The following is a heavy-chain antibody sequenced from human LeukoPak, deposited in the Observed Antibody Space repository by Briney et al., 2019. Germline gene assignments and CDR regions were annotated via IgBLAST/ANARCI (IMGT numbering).Heavy chain of an antibody. J-gene: IGHJ4*02. D-gene: IGHD2-8*02. Sequence: ASVKVSCKASGYTFTAYYMCWVRQAPGQGLEWMGWINPNTGGTNSAQKFQGRVTMTRDTSISTAYMELKRLSSDDTAVYFCAREGFCTGSKCPAEYWGQGTLVTVSS. CDR2: INPNTGGT. CDR1: GYTFTAYY. CDR3: AREGFCTGSKCPAEY. V-gene: IGHV1-2*02.